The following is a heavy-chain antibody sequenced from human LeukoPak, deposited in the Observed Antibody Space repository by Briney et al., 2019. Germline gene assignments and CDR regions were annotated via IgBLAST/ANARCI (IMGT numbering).Heavy chain of an antibody. CDR1: GGSISSSSYY. CDR3: ARQNGDFWSGYYRYFDY. CDR2: IYYSGST. J-gene: IGHJ4*02. V-gene: IGHV4-39*01. D-gene: IGHD3-3*01. Sequence: SETLSLTCTVSGGSISSSSYYWGWIRQPPGKGLGWIGSIYYSGSTYYNPSLKSRVTISVDTSKNQFSLKLSSVTAADTAVYYCARQNGDFWSGYYRYFDYWGQGTLVTVSS.